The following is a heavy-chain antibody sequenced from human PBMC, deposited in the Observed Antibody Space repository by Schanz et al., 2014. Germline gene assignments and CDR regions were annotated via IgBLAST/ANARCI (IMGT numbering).Heavy chain of an antibody. D-gene: IGHD1-26*01. CDR3: ARERPRKGDFDY. J-gene: IGHJ4*02. CDR2: IFLNDGGT. CDR1: GYTFTDYY. Sequence: QVQLVQSGAEVKEPGASVKLSCKSSGYTFTDYYMQWVRQAPGQGLEWLGTIFLNDGGTHSAEKFQGRIIMTRDTSTSTVYLDLSSLRSEDTAVYYCARERPRKGDFDYWGREPWSLSPQ. V-gene: IGHV1-46*01.